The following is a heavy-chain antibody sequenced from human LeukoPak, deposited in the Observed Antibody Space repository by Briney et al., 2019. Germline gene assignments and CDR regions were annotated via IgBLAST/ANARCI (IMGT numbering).Heavy chain of an antibody. D-gene: IGHD1-7*01. CDR2: IKGDGITT. Sequence: GGSLSLPCEASGYTFSSFWMHWVRQAPGKGLVWVARIKGDGITTNYADPAKGRFTVSRDNAKNTVYLQMNSLGAEDTAVYYCAKDLHELAADLWGPGTLVTVAS. J-gene: IGHJ2*01. CDR3: AKDLHELAADL. CDR1: GYTFSSFW. V-gene: IGHV3-74*01.